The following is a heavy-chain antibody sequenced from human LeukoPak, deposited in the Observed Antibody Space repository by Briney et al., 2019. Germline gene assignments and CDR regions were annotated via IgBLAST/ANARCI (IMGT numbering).Heavy chain of an antibody. CDR1: GFTFSSYV. CDR3: ATHPYSSAGESDS. D-gene: IGHD6-25*01. CDR2: INGSGGGT. J-gene: IGHJ5*01. Sequence: GGSLRLSCAASGFTFSSYVMSWVRQAPGKGLEWVSAINGSGGGTYHADSVKGRFTISRDNAKNTLYLQMNSLRAEDTAVYYCATHPYSSAGESDSWGERSLVSVCS. V-gene: IGHV3-23*01.